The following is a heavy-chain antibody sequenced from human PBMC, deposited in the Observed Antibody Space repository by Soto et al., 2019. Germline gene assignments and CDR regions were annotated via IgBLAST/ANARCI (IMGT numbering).Heavy chain of an antibody. D-gene: IGHD1-26*01. J-gene: IGHJ6*02. V-gene: IGHV4-4*02. CDR2: IYHIGST. CDR1: GGSVSSTNW. CDR3: ARGGSGSYSYYYYYGMDV. Sequence: TLSLTCAVSGGSVSSTNWWSWVRQSPGKGLEWIGDIYHIGSTNYNPSLRGRVTISVDKSNNQFSLTLKYVTAADTAVYYCARGGSGSYSYYYYYGMDVWGQGTTVTVS.